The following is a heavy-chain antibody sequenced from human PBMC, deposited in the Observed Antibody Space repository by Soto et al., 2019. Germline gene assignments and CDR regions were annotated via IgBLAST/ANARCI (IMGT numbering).Heavy chain of an antibody. V-gene: IGHV3-23*01. Sequence: EVQLLESGGGVVQPGGSLRLSCAASGFTFSSYAMSWVRQAPGKGLEWVSFISGSGGSTYYADSVKGRFIISRDNSRNTLYLQMNSLRAEGTAVYYCAKCSPTYSSGLKAYSFDYWGQGTLVTVSS. CDR1: GFTFSSYA. CDR2: ISGSGGST. D-gene: IGHD6-19*01. J-gene: IGHJ4*02. CDR3: AKCSPTYSSGLKAYSFDY.